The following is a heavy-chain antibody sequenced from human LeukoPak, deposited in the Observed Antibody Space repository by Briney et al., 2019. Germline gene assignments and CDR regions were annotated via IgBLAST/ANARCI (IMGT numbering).Heavy chain of an antibody. V-gene: IGHV3-48*01. J-gene: IGHJ5*02. CDR3: AKKEMYYYDSSGYPYLGGFDP. D-gene: IGHD3-22*01. CDR1: GFTFSSYS. CDR2: ISSSSSTI. Sequence: PGGSLRLSCAASGFTFSSYSMNWVRQAPGKGLEWVSYISSSSSTIYYADSVKGRFTISRDNAKNSLYLQMNSLRAEDTAVYYCAKKEMYYYDSSGYPYLGGFDPWGQGTLVTVSS.